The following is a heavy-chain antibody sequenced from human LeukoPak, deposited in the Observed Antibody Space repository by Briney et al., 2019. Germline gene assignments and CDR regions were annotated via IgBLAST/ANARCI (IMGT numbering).Heavy chain of an antibody. CDR3: ARQYGRPFDY. CDR1: GYTFSSSW. J-gene: IGHJ4*02. D-gene: IGHD4-17*01. Sequence: GESLKISCKVSGYTFSSSWIGWVRQMPGKGLEWMGIIYPGDSDTRYSPSFEGQVTISADKSINTAYLQWSSLEATDTGMYFCARQYGRPFDYWGQGTLVTVSS. V-gene: IGHV5-51*01. CDR2: IYPGDSDT.